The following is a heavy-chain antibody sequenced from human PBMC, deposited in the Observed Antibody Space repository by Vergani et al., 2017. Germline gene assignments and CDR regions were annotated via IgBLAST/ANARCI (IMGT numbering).Heavy chain of an antibody. CDR1: GFTFSSSG. D-gene: IGHD2-2*01. V-gene: IGHV3-33*01. J-gene: IGHJ4*01. CDR3: ARGEGYCIRTSRYFDY. CDR2: IWYDESNK. Sequence: QVQLVESGGGVVQPGRSLRLSCAASGFTFSSSGMHWVRQAPGKGLEWVAIIWYDESNKYYADSVKGRFTISRDNSKNTLYLQMNSLRAEDTAVYYCARGEGYCIRTSRYFDYWGHGTLVTVSS.